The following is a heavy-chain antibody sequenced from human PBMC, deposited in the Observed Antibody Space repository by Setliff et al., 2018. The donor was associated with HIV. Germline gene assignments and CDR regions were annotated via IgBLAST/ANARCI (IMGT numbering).Heavy chain of an antibody. Sequence: ASVKVSCKASGGAFSSYALSWVRQAPGQGLEWMGGIIPIFGTANYAQKFQGRVTITTDESTSTAYMELSSLRSEDTAVYYCARDDHGDPFDYWGQGTLVTVSS. CDR3: ARDDHGDPFDY. V-gene: IGHV1-69*05. CDR1: GGAFSSYA. D-gene: IGHD4-17*01. CDR2: IIPIFGTA. J-gene: IGHJ4*02.